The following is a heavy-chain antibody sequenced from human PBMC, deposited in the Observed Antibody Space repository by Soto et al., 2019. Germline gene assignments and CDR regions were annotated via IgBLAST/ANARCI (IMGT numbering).Heavy chain of an antibody. CDR3: ASGNAWEALLAY. J-gene: IGHJ4*02. CDR2: IYFSGST. CDR1: GASVNSGGYY. D-gene: IGHD1-26*01. Sequence: QVQLQESGPGLVKPSQTLSLTCTVSGASVNSGGYYWSWIRQLPGKGLEWIGYIYFSGSTYYNPSLESLITISLATSQNQFSLKLSSVTAADTAVYYCASGNAWEALLAYWGQGTLVTVSS. V-gene: IGHV4-31*01.